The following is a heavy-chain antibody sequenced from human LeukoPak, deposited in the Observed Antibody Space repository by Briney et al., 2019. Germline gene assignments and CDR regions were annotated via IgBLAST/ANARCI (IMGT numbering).Heavy chain of an antibody. CDR3: ARTPHCSSTSCPPEFDP. CDR2: IYSGGST. V-gene: IGHV3-53*05. CDR1: GFTVSSNY. D-gene: IGHD2-2*01. J-gene: IGHJ5*02. Sequence: PGGSLRVSCAASGFTVSSNYLSWVRQAPGKGLEWVSVIYSGGSTYYADSVKGRFTISRDNSKNTLYLQMNSLRAEDTAVYYCARTPHCSSTSCPPEFDPWGQGTLVTVSS.